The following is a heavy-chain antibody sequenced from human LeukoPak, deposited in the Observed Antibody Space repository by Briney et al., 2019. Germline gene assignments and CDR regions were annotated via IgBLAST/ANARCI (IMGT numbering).Heavy chain of an antibody. J-gene: IGHJ4*02. CDR3: ARDRGGSSSSIGY. Sequence: GGSLRLSCAASGFIFSTYSMNWVRQAPGKGLEWVSYISSSSSTIYYADSVKGRFTISRDNAKNSLYLQMNSLRAEDTAVYYCARDRGGSSSSIGYRGQGTLVTVSS. D-gene: IGHD6-6*01. CDR1: GFIFSTYS. V-gene: IGHV3-48*04. CDR2: ISSSSSTI.